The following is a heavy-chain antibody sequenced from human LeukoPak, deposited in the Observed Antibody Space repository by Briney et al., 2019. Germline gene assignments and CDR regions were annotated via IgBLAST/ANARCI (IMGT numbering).Heavy chain of an antibody. Sequence: GRSLRLSCAASGFTFSSYAMHWVRQAPGKGLEWVAVISYDGSNKYYADSVKGRFTISRDNSKNTLYLQMNSLRAEDTAVYYCARGDVVVPAAMVLYDYWGQGTLVTVSS. CDR2: ISYDGSNK. J-gene: IGHJ4*02. CDR1: GFTFSSYA. CDR3: ARGDVVVPAAMVLYDY. D-gene: IGHD2-2*01. V-gene: IGHV3-30*04.